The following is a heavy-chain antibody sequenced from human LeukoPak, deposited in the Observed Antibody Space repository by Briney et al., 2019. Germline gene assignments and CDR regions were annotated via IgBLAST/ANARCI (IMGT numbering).Heavy chain of an antibody. CDR3: ASSFRSKVAARPDYFDY. D-gene: IGHD6-6*01. Sequence: SETLSLTCTVSGGSISIYFWSWIRQPPGKGLEWIGYIYYSGSTNYNPSLKSRVTMSVDTSKNQFSLKLSSVTAADTAVYYCASSFRSKVAARPDYFDYWGQGTLVTVSS. CDR1: GGSISIYF. J-gene: IGHJ4*02. V-gene: IGHV4-59*08. CDR2: IYYSGST.